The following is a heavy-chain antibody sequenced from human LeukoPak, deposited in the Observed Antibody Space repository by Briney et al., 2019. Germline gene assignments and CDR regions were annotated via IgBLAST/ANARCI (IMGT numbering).Heavy chain of an antibody. D-gene: IGHD2-15*01. CDR3: PRDRCSGGSCWYFDL. J-gene: IGHJ2*01. CDR2: IYYSGST. V-gene: IGHV4-59*01. Sequence: PSEALSLTCTVSGGSISSYYWSWIRQPPGKGLEWIGYIYYSGSTNYNPSLKSRVTISVDTSKNQFSLKLSSVTAADTAVYYCPRDRCSGGSCWYFDLWGRGTLVTVSS. CDR1: GGSISSYY.